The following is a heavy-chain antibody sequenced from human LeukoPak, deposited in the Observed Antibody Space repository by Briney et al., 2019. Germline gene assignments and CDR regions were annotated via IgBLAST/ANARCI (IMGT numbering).Heavy chain of an antibody. Sequence: PGGSLRLSCAASGFTVSSNYMSWVRQASGKGLEWVSVIYSGGSTYYADSVKGRFTISRDNSKNTLYLQMNSLRAEDTAVYYCARDLRNYYDSSGYYFDYWGQGTLVTVSS. CDR1: GFTVSSNY. D-gene: IGHD3-22*01. V-gene: IGHV3-66*01. J-gene: IGHJ4*02. CDR3: ARDLRNYYDSSGYYFDY. CDR2: IYSGGST.